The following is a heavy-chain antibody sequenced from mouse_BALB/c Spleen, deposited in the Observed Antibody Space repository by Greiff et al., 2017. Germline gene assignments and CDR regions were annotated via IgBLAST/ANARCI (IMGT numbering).Heavy chain of an antibody. CDR3: ARPLYDGYHHSFAY. Sequence: VQLQESGPDLVAPSQSLSITCTVSGFSLTSYGVHWVRQPPGKGLEWLVVIWSDGSTTYNSALKSRLSISKDNSKSQVFLKMNSLQTDDTAMYYCARPLYDGYHHSFAYWGQGTLVTVSA. J-gene: IGHJ3*01. CDR1: GFSLTSYG. CDR2: IWSDGST. V-gene: IGHV2-6-2*01. D-gene: IGHD2-3*01.